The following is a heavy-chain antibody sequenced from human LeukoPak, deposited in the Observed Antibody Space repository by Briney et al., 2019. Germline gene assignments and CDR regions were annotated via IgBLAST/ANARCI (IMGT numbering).Heavy chain of an antibody. J-gene: IGHJ4*02. CDR1: GGSISSGSYS. CDR2: IYHSGST. CDR3: AREDYYNSGGYYLDY. Sequence: SKTLSLTCTVSGGSISSGSYSWGWIRQPPGKGLEWIGNIYHSGSTNYSPSLKSRVTIAVDPSKNQFSLKLRSVTAADTAVYFCAREDYYNSGGYYLDYWGQGTLVTVSS. V-gene: IGHV4-39*07. D-gene: IGHD3-22*01.